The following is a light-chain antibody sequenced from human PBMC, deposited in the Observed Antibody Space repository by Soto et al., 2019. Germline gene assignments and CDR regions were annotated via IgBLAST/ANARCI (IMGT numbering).Light chain of an antibody. CDR2: DAS. CDR1: QSVRSY. V-gene: IGKV3-11*01. Sequence: EIVLTQSPATLSLSPGERATLSCRASQSVRSYLAWYQQKPGQAPRLLIHDASSRATGIPARFSGSGSGTDFTLTISSLEPEDFAVYYCQQRTHWPSSTCGQGKRLEIK. CDR3: QQRTHWPSST. J-gene: IGKJ5*01.